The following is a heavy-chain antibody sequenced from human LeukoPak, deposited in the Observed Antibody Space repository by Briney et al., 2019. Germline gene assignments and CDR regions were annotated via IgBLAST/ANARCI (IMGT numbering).Heavy chain of an antibody. Sequence: GGSLRLSCAASGFTFSSYAMSWVRQAPGKGLEWVSAISGSGGSTYYAYSVKGRFTISIDNYKNTLYLQMNSMRAEDTAVYYCAKATVTTVSGYYYGMDVWGQGTTVTVSS. CDR3: AKATVTTVSGYYYGMDV. CDR1: GFTFSSYA. D-gene: IGHD4-17*01. CDR2: ISGSGGST. J-gene: IGHJ6*02. V-gene: IGHV3-23*01.